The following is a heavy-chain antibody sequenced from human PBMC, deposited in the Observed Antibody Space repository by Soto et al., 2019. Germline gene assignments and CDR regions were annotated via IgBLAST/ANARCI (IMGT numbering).Heavy chain of an antibody. CDR2: ISSDSSTI. V-gene: IGHV3-48*01. Sequence: PGGSLRLSCAASGFTFSSYGMNWVRQAPGKGLEWISYISSDSSTIYYADSVEGRFTISRDNAKNSLYVQMNSLRAEDTAVYYCERRIYDLLTGFSYHGLHVWGQATTVTVS. CDR1: GFTFSSYG. CDR3: ERRIYDLLTGFSYHGLHV. J-gene: IGHJ6*02. D-gene: IGHD3-9*01.